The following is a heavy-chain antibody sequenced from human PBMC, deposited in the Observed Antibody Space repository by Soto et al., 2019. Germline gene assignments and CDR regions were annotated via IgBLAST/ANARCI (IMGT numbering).Heavy chain of an antibody. D-gene: IGHD6-19*01. CDR2: IYSGGST. J-gene: IGHJ4*02. Sequence: EVQLVESGGGLIQPGGSLRLSCAASGFTVSSNYMSWVRQAPGKGLEWVSVIYSGGSTYYADSVKGRFTISRDNSKNTLYLQMNSLRAEDTAVYYCARDRYSSGWYIPYYFDYWGQGTLVTVSS. CDR1: GFTVSSNY. CDR3: ARDRYSSGWYIPYYFDY. V-gene: IGHV3-53*01.